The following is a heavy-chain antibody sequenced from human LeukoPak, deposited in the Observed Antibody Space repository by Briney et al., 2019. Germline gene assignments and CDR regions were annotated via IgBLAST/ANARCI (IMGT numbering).Heavy chain of an antibody. CDR3: ARDLGYCTGGTCYPNWFDP. CDR1: GYTFTSYA. V-gene: IGHV1-3*01. D-gene: IGHD2-15*01. CDR2: INAGNDNT. J-gene: IGHJ5*02. Sequence: GASVKVSCKASGYTFTSYAMHWVRQAPGQRLEWMGCINAGNDNTKYSQRFQGRVTITRDTSSSTAYMELRSLRFEDTAVYYCARDLGYCTGGTCYPNWFDPWGQGTLVTVSS.